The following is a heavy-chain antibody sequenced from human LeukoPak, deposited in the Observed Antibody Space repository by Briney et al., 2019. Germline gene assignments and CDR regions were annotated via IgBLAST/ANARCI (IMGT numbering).Heavy chain of an antibody. CDR2: IYTSGGT. V-gene: IGHV4-61*02. J-gene: IGHJ4*02. D-gene: IGHD2-15*01. CDR1: GASISNFNYF. Sequence: PSETLSLTCTVSGASISNFNYFWSWIRQPAGKGLEWIGRIYTSGGTNYNPSLKSRVTISVDTSKNQFSLKLSSVTAADTAVYYCARRGKPRYCVGGNCYREDTFPSVDYWGQGTLVTVSS. CDR3: ARRGKPRYCVGGNCYREDTFPSVDY.